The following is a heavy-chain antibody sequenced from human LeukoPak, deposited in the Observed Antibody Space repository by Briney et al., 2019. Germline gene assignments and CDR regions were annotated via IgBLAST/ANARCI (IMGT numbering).Heavy chain of an antibody. J-gene: IGHJ6*03. CDR3: ARTVTYYYDSSGYYPRYYYYYYMDV. CDR2: ISAYNGNT. CDR1: GYTFTSYG. V-gene: IGHV1-18*01. D-gene: IGHD3-22*01. Sequence: GASVKVSCKASGYTFTSYGISWVRQAPGQGLEWMGWISAYNGNTNYAQKLQGRVTMTTDTSTSTAYMELRSLRSDDTAVYYCARTVTYYYDSSGYYPRYYYYYYMDVWGKGTTVTVSS.